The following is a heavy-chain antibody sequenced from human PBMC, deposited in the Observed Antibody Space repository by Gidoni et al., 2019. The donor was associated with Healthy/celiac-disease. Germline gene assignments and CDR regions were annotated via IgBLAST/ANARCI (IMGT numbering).Heavy chain of an antibody. V-gene: IGHV4-34*01. Sequence: QVQLQQWGAGLLKPSETLSLTCAVYGGSFSGYYWSWIRQPPGKGLEWIGEINHSGSTNYNPSLKSRVTISVDTSKNQFSLKLSSVTAADTAVYYCARGYLSNCGGDCYSGGLYFDYWGQGTLVTVSS. CDR2: INHSGST. J-gene: IGHJ4*02. CDR3: ARGYLSNCGGDCYSGGLYFDY. D-gene: IGHD2-21*02. CDR1: GGSFSGYY.